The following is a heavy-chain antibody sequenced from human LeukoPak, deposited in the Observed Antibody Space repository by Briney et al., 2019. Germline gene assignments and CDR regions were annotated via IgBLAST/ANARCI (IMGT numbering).Heavy chain of an antibody. D-gene: IGHD3-16*02. V-gene: IGHV3-30*03. CDR3: AREGKNGYVWGSSRQASYFDY. CDR1: GFTFSNYG. J-gene: IGHJ4*02. Sequence: QPGGSLRLSCAASGFTFSNYGMHWVRQAPGKGLEWVTVISYDGSKKHYSDSVKGRFTISRDNSKNTLYLQMNSLRAEDTAVYYCAREGKNGYVWGSSRQASYFDYWGQGTLVTVSP. CDR2: ISYDGSKK.